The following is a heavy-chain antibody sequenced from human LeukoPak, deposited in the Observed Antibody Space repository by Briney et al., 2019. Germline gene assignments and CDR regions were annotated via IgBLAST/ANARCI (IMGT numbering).Heavy chain of an antibody. D-gene: IGHD6-13*01. CDR2: ISSNGFTT. V-gene: IGHV3-64D*06. Sequence: GGSPRLSCSASGFTFSSYAMYWVRQAPGKGLESVSTISSNGFTTYYEDSVKGRFTISRDNSKNTLYLQMSSLRPDDTAVYYCVKGEYSSTWLLDYWGQGTLVTVSS. CDR1: GFTFSSYA. J-gene: IGHJ4*02. CDR3: VKGEYSSTWLLDY.